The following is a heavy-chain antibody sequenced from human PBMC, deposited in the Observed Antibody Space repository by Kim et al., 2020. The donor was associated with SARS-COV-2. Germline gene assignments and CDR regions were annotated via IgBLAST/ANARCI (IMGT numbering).Heavy chain of an antibody. D-gene: IGHD3-22*01. Sequence: GGSLRLSCAASGFTFSSYSMNWVRQAPGKGLEWVSSISSSSSYIYYADSVKGRFTISRDNAKNSLYLQMNSLRAEDTAVYYCARAGRITMIVVVEGVAFDVWGQGTMVTVSS. CDR2: ISSSSSYI. CDR1: GFTFSSYS. CDR3: ARAGRITMIVVVEGVAFDV. V-gene: IGHV3-21*01. J-gene: IGHJ3*01.